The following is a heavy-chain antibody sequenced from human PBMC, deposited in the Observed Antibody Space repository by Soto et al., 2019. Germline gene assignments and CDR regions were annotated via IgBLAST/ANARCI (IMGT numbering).Heavy chain of an antibody. V-gene: IGHV3-23*01. D-gene: IGHD3-9*01. J-gene: IGHJ3*02. CDR1: GFTFSSYA. CDR3: ARESSYDILTGYYEGGAFDI. CDR2: ISGSGGST. Sequence: EVQLLESGGGLVQPGGSLRLSCAPSGFTFSSYAMSWVRQAPGKGLEWVSAISGSGGSTYYADSVKGRFTISRDNSKNSLYLQMNSLRAEDTAVYYCARESSYDILTGYYEGGAFDIWGQGTMVTVSS.